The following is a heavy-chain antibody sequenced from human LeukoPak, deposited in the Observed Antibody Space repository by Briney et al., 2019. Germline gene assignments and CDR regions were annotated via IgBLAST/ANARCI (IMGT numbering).Heavy chain of an antibody. CDR1: GYSFTSYG. Sequence: GASVKVSCKASGYSFTSYGISWVRQAPGQGLEWMGWISAYNGNTNYAQKLQGRVTMTTDTSTSTAYMELRSLRSDDTAVYYCARELGRAYYYDSSGAYDAFDIWGQGTMVTVPS. V-gene: IGHV1-18*01. D-gene: IGHD3-22*01. CDR2: ISAYNGNT. J-gene: IGHJ3*02. CDR3: ARELGRAYYYDSSGAYDAFDI.